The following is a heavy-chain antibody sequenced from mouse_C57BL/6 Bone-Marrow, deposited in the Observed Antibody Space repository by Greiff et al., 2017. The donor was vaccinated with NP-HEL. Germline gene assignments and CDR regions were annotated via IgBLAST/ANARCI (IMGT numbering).Heavy chain of an antibody. CDR1: GFTFSDYY. CDR2: IYYEGSST. V-gene: IGHV5-16*01. J-gene: IGHJ4*01. Sequence: EVKVEESEGGLVQPGSSMKLSCTASGFTFSDYYMAWVRQVPEKGLEWVANIYYEGSSTYYLDSFKSRFILSTDNAMNILYLQLSSLKSEDTATYYCAREGGRRRRTYGMAYGGQGTAVTVSS. D-gene: IGHD2-12*01. CDR3: AREGGRRRRTYGMAY.